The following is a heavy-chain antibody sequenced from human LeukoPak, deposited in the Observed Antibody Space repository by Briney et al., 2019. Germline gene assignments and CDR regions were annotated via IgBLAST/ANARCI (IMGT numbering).Heavy chain of an antibody. Sequence: SETLSLTCAVYGGSFSGYYWSWIRQPPGKGLEWIGEINHSGSTNYNPSLKSRVAISVDTSKNQFSLKLSSVTAADTAVYYCARRYCSSTSCYYDYWGQGTLVTVSS. D-gene: IGHD2-2*01. CDR1: GGSFSGYY. CDR3: ARRYCSSTSCYYDY. J-gene: IGHJ4*02. CDR2: INHSGST. V-gene: IGHV4-34*01.